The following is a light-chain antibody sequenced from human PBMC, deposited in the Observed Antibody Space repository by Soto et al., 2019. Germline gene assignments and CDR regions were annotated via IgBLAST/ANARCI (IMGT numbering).Light chain of an antibody. CDR2: GAS. CDR3: QQYGSSPPT. J-gene: IGKJ2*01. V-gene: IGKV3-20*01. Sequence: EIVLTQSPGTMSLSPGERATLSCRASQSVSSSYLAWYQQNPGQAPRLLIYGASSRATGIPDRFSGSGSGTDFTLTISRLAPEDLAVYYCQQYGSSPPTFGQGTKLEIK. CDR1: QSVSSSY.